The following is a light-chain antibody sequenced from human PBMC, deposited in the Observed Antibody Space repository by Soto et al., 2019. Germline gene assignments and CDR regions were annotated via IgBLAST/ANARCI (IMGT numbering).Light chain of an antibody. Sequence: QSVLTQPPSVSEAPGQRVTISCTRSSSNIGAGYEAHWYQQVPGTAPKLLIYENNNRPSGVPDRFSGSKSGTSASLAITGLQAEDEAEYYCQSYDSSLSGYVFGTGTQLTV. CDR3: QSYDSSLSGYV. CDR2: ENN. V-gene: IGLV1-40*01. CDR1: SSNIGAGYE. J-gene: IGLJ1*01.